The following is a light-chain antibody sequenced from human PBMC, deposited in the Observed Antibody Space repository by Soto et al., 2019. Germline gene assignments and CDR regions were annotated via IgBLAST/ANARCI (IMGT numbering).Light chain of an antibody. J-gene: IGKJ4*01. CDR3: QQYNSRSAPALT. CDR2: DAS. V-gene: IGKV1-5*01. CDR1: QSISNW. Sequence: DIQMTQSPSTLSASVGDRVTITCRASQSISNWLAWYQQKPGKAPKLLISDASNLDSGVPSRFSGSGSGTEFTLTISSLQPDDFATYYCQQYNSRSAPALTFGGGTKVEI.